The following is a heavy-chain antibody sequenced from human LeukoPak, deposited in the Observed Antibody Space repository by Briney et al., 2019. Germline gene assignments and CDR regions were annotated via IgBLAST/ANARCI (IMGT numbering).Heavy chain of an antibody. CDR3: ARDPNGDYVGAFDM. CDR1: GFTFSTYA. CDR2: ISGGGTST. Sequence: GGSLRLSCTASGFTFSTYAMTWVRQAPGKGLEWVSSISGGGTSTFYADSVKGRFTISRDNSKNTLFLQMTSLRAEDTAVYYCARDPNGDYVGAFDMWGPGTMVTVSS. J-gene: IGHJ3*02. V-gene: IGHV3-23*01. D-gene: IGHD4-17*01.